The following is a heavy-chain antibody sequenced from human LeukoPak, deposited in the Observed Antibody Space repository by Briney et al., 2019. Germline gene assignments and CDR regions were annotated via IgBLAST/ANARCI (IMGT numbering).Heavy chain of an antibody. Sequence: PGGSLRLSCAASGFTFSSYWMSWVRQAPGKGLEWVANIKQDGSEKYYVDSVKGRFTISRDNAKNSQYLQMNSLRAEDTAVYYCSRVPGDWSNPEYYYALDVWGQGTTVTVSS. CDR3: SRVPGDWSNPEYYYALDV. V-gene: IGHV3-7*01. CDR1: GFTFSSYW. J-gene: IGHJ6*02. D-gene: IGHD3-9*01. CDR2: IKQDGSEK.